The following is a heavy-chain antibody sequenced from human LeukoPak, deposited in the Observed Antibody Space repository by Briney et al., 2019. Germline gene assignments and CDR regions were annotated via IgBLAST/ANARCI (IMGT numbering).Heavy chain of an antibody. D-gene: IGHD1-1*01. CDR1: GITFRNFG. J-gene: IGHJ2*01. CDR3: ARGLVSAGTRYYDL. V-gene: IGHV3-30*02. Sequence: GGSLRLSCAASGITFRNFGMHWVRQAPGMGLEWVEYILYDGSNKYYADSVKGRFTISRDNSKNTLSLQMNSLTGEDTAVYYCARGLVSAGTRYYDLWGRGTVVTVSS. CDR2: ILYDGSNK.